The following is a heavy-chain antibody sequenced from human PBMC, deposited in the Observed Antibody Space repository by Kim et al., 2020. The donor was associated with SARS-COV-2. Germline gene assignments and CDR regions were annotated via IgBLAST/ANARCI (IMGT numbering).Heavy chain of an antibody. Sequence: GGSLRLSCAASGLTFTNYAMSWVRQAPGKGLEWVSTLTGGGDNSYYADSVKGRFTISRDNSKNSVYLQMNSLRAEDPAVNYCASTGFGEQAVWGQGTT. J-gene: IGHJ6*02. CDR3: ASTGFGEQAV. CDR1: GLTFTNYA. V-gene: IGHV3-23*01. CDR2: LTGGGDNS. D-gene: IGHD3-10*01.